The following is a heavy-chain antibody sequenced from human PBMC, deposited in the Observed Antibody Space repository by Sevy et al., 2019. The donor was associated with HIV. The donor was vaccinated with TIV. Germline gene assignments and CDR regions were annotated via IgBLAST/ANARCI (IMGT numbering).Heavy chain of an antibody. Sequence: GGSLRLSCAASRFTFSSYAMSWVRQAPGKGLEWVSAISGSGGSTYYSDSVKGRFTISRDNSKNTLYLQMNSLRAEDTAVYYCARGLRVLFDYWGQGTLVTVSS. J-gene: IGHJ4*02. CDR1: RFTFSSYA. V-gene: IGHV3-23*01. CDR2: ISGSGGST. CDR3: ARGLRVLFDY.